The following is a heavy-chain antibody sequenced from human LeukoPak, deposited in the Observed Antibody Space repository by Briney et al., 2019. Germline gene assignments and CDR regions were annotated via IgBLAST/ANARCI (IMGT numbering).Heavy chain of an antibody. CDR2: ISYSGST. Sequence: SETLSLTCTVSGDSMTNYYWSWIRQPPGMGLEWLGYISYSGSTNYNPSLKSRVTFSIDTSKNQFSLWLDSVTAADTAVYYCASAPHVNYFDFWGQGALVTVSA. V-gene: IGHV4-59*08. D-gene: IGHD2/OR15-2a*01. CDR1: GDSMTNYY. J-gene: IGHJ4*02. CDR3: ASAPHVNYFDF.